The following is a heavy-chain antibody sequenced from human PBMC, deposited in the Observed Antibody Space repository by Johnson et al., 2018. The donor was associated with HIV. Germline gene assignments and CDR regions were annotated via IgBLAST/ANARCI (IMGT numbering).Heavy chain of an antibody. CDR2: IWYDGSNK. Sequence: VQVVESGGGVVQPGRSLRLSCAASGFTFSSYGMHWVRQAPGKGLEWVAVIWYDGSNKYYAESVKGRFTISRDNSKNTLYLQMNSLSAEDTAVYYCAKGGVPYCGGDCYDAFDIWGQGTMVTVSS. J-gene: IGHJ3*02. D-gene: IGHD2-21*01. V-gene: IGHV3-33*06. CDR3: AKGGVPYCGGDCYDAFDI. CDR1: GFTFSSYG.